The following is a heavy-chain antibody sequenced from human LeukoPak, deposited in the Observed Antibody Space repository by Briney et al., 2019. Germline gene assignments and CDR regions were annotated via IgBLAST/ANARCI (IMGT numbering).Heavy chain of an antibody. Sequence: GGSLRLSCADSGFTFSNYNMNWVRQAPGKAMEWVSSITSSGTYTFYADSVKGRFTISRDNAKNSLYLQMDSLGPEDTAAYYCARDPYSGNYGTYYYYMDVWGKGTTVTISS. J-gene: IGHJ6*03. V-gene: IGHV3-21*01. CDR2: ITSSGTYT. CDR1: GFTFSNYN. D-gene: IGHD1-26*01. CDR3: ARDPYSGNYGTYYYYMDV.